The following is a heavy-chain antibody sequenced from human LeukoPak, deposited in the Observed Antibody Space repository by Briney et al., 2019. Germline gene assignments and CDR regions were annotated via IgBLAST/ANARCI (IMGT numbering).Heavy chain of an antibody. D-gene: IGHD6-19*01. CDR3: TTYRVAGGH. CDR2: FKSKTDGGTT. J-gene: IGHJ4*02. CDR1: GFTFSNAW. V-gene: IGHV3-15*01. Sequence: GGSLRLSCAASGFTFSNAWMSWVRRARGKGLEWVGRFKSKTDGGTTDDAAPVKGRFTISRDDSKNTLYMQMHSLKTQDTAVYYCTTYRVAGGHWGQGNLVTVSS.